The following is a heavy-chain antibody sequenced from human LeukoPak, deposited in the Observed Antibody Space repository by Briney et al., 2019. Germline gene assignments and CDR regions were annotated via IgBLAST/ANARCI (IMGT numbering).Heavy chain of an antibody. CDR1: GGSFSGYY. V-gene: IGHV4-34*01. J-gene: IGHJ4*02. D-gene: IGHD3-22*01. CDR2: INHSGST. Sequence: KPSETLSLTCAVYGGSFSGYYWSWIRQPPGKGLEWIGEINHSGSTNYNPSLKSRVTISVDTSKNQFSLKLSSVTAADTAVYYCARVEYYYDFYYFDNWGQGTLVTVSS. CDR3: ARVEYYYDFYYFDN.